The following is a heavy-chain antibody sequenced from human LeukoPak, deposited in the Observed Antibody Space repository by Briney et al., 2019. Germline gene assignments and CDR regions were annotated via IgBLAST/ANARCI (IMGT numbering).Heavy chain of an antibody. J-gene: IGHJ4*02. D-gene: IGHD6-6*01. Sequence: GRSLRLSCAASGFTLDDYAMHWVRQAPGKGLEWVSGISWNSGSIGYADSVKGRFTISRDNAKNSLYLQMNSLRAEDMALYYCAKDMGDSIAARPGAFDYWGQGTLVTVSS. CDR1: GFTLDDYA. CDR2: ISWNSGSI. V-gene: IGHV3-9*03. CDR3: AKDMGDSIAARPGAFDY.